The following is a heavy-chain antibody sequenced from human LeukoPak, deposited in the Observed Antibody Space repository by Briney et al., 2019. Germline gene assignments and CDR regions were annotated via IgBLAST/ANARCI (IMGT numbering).Heavy chain of an antibody. CDR3: ARDTGRDDFWSGYYPGYYYGMDV. J-gene: IGHJ6*02. D-gene: IGHD3-3*01. CDR1: GFTFSSYW. Sequence: PGGSLRLSCAASGFTFSSYWKSWVRQAPGKGLEWVANIKQDGSEKYYVDSVKGRFTISRDNAKDSLYLQMNSLRAEDTAVYYCARDTGRDDFWSGYYPGYYYGMDVWGQGTTVTVSS. CDR2: IKQDGSEK. V-gene: IGHV3-7*03.